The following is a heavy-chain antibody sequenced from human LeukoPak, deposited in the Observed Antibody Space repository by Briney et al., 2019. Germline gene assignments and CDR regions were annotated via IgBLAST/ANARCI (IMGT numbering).Heavy chain of an antibody. V-gene: IGHV3-30*02. CDR1: GFTFSSYG. D-gene: IGHD3-3*01. Sequence: PGGSLRLSCAASGFTFSSYGMHWVRQAPGKGLEWVAFIRYDGSNKYYADSVKGRFTISRDNAKNSLYLQMNSLRAEDTAVYYCARTMVHFGVVIRYMDVWGKGTTVTVSS. J-gene: IGHJ6*03. CDR3: ARTMVHFGVVIRYMDV. CDR2: IRYDGSNK.